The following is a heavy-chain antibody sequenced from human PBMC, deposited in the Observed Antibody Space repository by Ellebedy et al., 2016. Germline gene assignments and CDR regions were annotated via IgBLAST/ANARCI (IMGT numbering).Heavy chain of an antibody. J-gene: IGHJ4*02. CDR1: GFTSSSYG. Sequence: GGSLRLXXAASGFTSSSYGMHWVRKAPSKGLEWVATLTIDGTDKYYGDTVKGRFTISRDNSKNTVYLQMSSLRAEDTAVYYCARGSEVIPADFWGQGALVTVSS. V-gene: IGHV3-33*05. D-gene: IGHD2-2*01. CDR2: LTIDGTDK. CDR3: ARGSEVIPADF.